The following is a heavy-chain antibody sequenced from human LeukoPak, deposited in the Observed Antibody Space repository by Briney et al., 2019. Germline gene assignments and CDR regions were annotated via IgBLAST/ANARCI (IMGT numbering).Heavy chain of an antibody. J-gene: IGHJ4*02. Sequence: PGGSLGLSCAVSGITLSNYGMSWVRQAPGRGLEWVAGISGSGGGTNYADSVKGRFTISRDNPKNTLYLQMNSLRAEDTAVYFCAKRGIVIRAVLVVGFHKEAYFFDCWGQGALVTVSS. D-gene: IGHD3-16*01. CDR2: ISGSGGGT. CDR3: AKRGIVIRAVLVVGFHKEAYFFDC. CDR1: GITLSNYG. V-gene: IGHV3-23*01.